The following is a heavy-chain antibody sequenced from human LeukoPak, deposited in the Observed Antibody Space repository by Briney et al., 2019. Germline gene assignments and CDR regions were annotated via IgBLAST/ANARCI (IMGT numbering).Heavy chain of an antibody. CDR1: GNTFTAYY. CDR3: ARDRDPNYDFWSVPMRFDP. V-gene: IGHV1-2*02. CDR2: INPNGGGT. J-gene: IGHJ5*02. D-gene: IGHD3-3*01. Sequence: ASVKVSCKASGNTFTAYYLHWVRQAPGQGLEWMGWINPNGGGTTYAQKFQGRVTMTRDTSVSTAYMELSRLRSDDTAVYYCARDRDPNYDFWSVPMRFDPWGQGTLVTVSS.